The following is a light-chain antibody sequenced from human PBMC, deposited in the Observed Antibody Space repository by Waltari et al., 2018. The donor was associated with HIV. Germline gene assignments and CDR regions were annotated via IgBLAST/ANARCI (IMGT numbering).Light chain of an antibody. CDR1: NIGSKS. Sequence: SYVLTQPPSVSVAPGQTARITCGGNNIGSKSVPWYQQKPGQAPVLVIYYDTDRPSGIPERFSGSNSGNTATLTISRVEAGDEADYYCQVWDSSSDHVVFGGGTKLTVL. CDR2: YDT. V-gene: IGLV3-21*04. CDR3: QVWDSSSDHVV. J-gene: IGLJ2*01.